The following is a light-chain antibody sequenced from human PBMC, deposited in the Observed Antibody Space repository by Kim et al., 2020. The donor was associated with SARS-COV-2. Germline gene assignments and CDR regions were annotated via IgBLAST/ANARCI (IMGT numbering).Light chain of an antibody. CDR1: SSNIGAGYD. V-gene: IGLV1-40*01. Sequence: FTIPCTGSSSNIGAGYDVHWYQQLPGTAPKLLIYGNSNRPSGVPDRFSGSKSGTSASLAITGLQAEDEADYYCQSYDSSLSGSYVFGTGTKVTVL. CDR3: QSYDSSLSGSYV. CDR2: GNS. J-gene: IGLJ1*01.